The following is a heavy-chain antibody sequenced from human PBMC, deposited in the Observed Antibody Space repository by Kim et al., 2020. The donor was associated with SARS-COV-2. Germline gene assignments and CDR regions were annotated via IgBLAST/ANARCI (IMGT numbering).Heavy chain of an antibody. D-gene: IGHD2-2*02. J-gene: IGHJ6*02. CDR3: ARGAEMTAIPVVAFYYGMDV. V-gene: IGHV3-30*01. Sequence: RFTISRDNSKNTLYLQMNSLRAEDTAVYYCARGAEMTAIPVVAFYYGMDVWGQGTTVTVSS.